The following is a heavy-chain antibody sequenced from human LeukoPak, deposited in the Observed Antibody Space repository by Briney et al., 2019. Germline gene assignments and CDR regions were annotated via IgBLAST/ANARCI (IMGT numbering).Heavy chain of an antibody. CDR1: GYTFTSYD. D-gene: IGHD2-2*01. Sequence: ASVKVSCKASGYTFTSYDINWVRQATGQGLEWMGWMNPNSGNTGYAQKFQGRVTITRNTSISTAYMELSSLRSEDTAVYYCARVGGYCSSTSCYFNWFDPWGQGTLVTVSS. CDR2: MNPNSGNT. J-gene: IGHJ5*02. CDR3: ARVGGYCSSTSCYFNWFDP. V-gene: IGHV1-8*03.